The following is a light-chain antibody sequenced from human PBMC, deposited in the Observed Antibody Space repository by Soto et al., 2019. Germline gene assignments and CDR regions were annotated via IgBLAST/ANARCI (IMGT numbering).Light chain of an antibody. V-gene: IGLV2-23*02. CDR2: EVS. J-gene: IGLJ2*01. CDR3: CSYAGSDVV. Sequence: QSALTQPASVSGSPGQSITISCTGTSSDVGSYNLVSWYQQHPGKAPKLMIYEVSKRPSGVPNRFSGSKSGNTASLTSSGLQAEDEADYYCCSYAGSDVVFGGGTQLTVL. CDR1: SSDVGSYNL.